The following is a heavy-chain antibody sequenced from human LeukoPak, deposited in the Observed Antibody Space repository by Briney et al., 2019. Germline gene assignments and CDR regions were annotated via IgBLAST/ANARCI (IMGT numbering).Heavy chain of an antibody. CDR2: IYYSGST. D-gene: IGHD4-17*01. V-gene: IGHV4-59*08. J-gene: IGHJ1*01. Sequence: SETLSLTCTVSGGSISNYYWSWIRQPPGKGLEWIGYIYYSGSTYYNPSLKSRVTISVDTSKNQFSLKLNSVTAADTAVYYCARRNFDDGRDYGVEYFQHWGQGTLVTVSS. CDR1: GGSISNYY. CDR3: ARRNFDDGRDYGVEYFQH.